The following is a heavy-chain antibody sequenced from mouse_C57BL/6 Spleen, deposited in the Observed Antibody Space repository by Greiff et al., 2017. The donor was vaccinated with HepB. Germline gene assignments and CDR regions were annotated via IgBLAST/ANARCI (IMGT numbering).Heavy chain of an antibody. CDR3: ARVPHWYFDV. V-gene: IGHV3-6*01. J-gene: IGHJ1*03. CDR1: GYSITSGYY. Sequence: VQLQQSGPGLVKPSQSLSLTCSVTGYSITSGYYWNWIRQFPGNKLEWMGYISYDGSNNYNPSLKNRISITRDTSKNQFFLKLNSVTTEDTATYYCARVPHWYFDVWGTGTTVTVSS. CDR2: ISYDGSN.